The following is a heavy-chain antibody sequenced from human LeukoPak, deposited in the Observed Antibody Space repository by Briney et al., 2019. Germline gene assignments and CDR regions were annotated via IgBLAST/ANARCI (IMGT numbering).Heavy chain of an antibody. D-gene: IGHD2-15*01. V-gene: IGHV1-2*02. CDR1: EYTFTGYY. CDR3: ARVVAATRYFDY. Sequence: GASVKVSCKASEYTFTGYYMHWVRQAPGQGLEWMGWINPNSGGTNYAQKFQGRVTMTRDTSISTAYMELSRLRSDDTAVYYCARVVAATRYFDYWGQGTLVTVSS. CDR2: INPNSGGT. J-gene: IGHJ4*02.